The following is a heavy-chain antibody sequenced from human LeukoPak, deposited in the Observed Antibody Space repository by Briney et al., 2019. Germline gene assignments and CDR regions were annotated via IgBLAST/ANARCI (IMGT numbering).Heavy chain of an antibody. J-gene: IGHJ4*02. CDR1: GFTFSSYA. Sequence: PGGSLRLSCAASGFTFSSYAMHWVRRAPGKGLEYVSAISSNGGTTYYANSVKGRFTISRDNSKNTLHLQMGSLRAEDMAVYYCARDQFPGRWLQGGFDFWGQGTLVTVSS. V-gene: IGHV3-64*01. CDR3: ARDQFPGRWLQGGFDF. D-gene: IGHD5-24*01. CDR2: ISSNGGTT.